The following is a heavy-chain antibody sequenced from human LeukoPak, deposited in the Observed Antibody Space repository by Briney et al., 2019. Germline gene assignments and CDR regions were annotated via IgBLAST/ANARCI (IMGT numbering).Heavy chain of an antibody. Sequence: GGSLRLSCAASEFTFGNFAMSWVRQAPGKGLEWVSYIRGGGAGALYADSVKGRFTVSRDNSRSTLYLQMNSLRVEDTAVYYCAKCAQSYGNDAFDLWGPGIMVTVSS. CDR3: AKCAQSYGNDAFDL. CDR2: IRGGGAGA. D-gene: IGHD3-16*01. CDR1: EFTFGNFA. J-gene: IGHJ3*01. V-gene: IGHV3-23*01.